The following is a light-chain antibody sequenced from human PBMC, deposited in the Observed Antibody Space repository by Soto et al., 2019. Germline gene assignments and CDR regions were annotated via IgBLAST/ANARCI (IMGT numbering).Light chain of an antibody. CDR2: DAS. CDR1: QSVSRF. CDR3: QQRGNWPPIT. J-gene: IGKJ5*01. Sequence: ETVLTQSPATLSLSPGERATLSCRASQSVSRFLAWYQQKPGQAPRLLIYDASNRATGIPARFSGSGSGTDFTLTISSLEPEDFAVYYCQQRGNWPPITFGQGTRRDIK. V-gene: IGKV3-11*01.